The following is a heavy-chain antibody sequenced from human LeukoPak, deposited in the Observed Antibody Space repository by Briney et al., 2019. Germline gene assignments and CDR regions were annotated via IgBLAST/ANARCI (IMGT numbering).Heavy chain of an antibody. J-gene: IGHJ4*02. CDR2: ISSSSSYT. CDR3: ARDVAGTTLGGHDY. CDR1: GFTFSSYS. D-gene: IGHD1-7*01. V-gene: IGHV3-21*01. Sequence: PGGSLRLSCAASGFTFSSYSMNWVRQAPGKGLEWVSSISSSSSYTYYADSVKGRFTISRDNAKNSLYLQMNSLRAEDTAVYYCARDVAGTTLGGHDYWGQGTLVTVSS.